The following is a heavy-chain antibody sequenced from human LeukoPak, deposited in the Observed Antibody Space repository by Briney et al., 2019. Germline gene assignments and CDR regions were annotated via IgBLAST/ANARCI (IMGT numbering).Heavy chain of an antibody. CDR1: GDSVSSNSAA. CDR2: TYYRSKWYN. Sequence: SQTLSLTCAISGDSVSSNSAAWNWITQSPSRGLEWPGRTYYRSKWYNDYAVSVKSRITINPDTSKNQFSLQLNSVTPEDTAVYYCARVGEQWLVFFDYWGQGTLVTVSS. V-gene: IGHV6-1*01. CDR3: ARVGEQWLVFFDY. D-gene: IGHD6-19*01. J-gene: IGHJ4*02.